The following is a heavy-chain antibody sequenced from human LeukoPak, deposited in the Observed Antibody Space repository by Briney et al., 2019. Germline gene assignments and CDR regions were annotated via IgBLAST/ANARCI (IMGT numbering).Heavy chain of an antibody. CDR3: ARSDDLRNWFDP. CDR2: IYHSGNT. D-gene: IGHD3-3*01. CDR1: GGSISSGAYS. V-gene: IGHV4-30-2*01. J-gene: IGHJ5*02. Sequence: TLSLTCAVSGGSISSGAYSWSWIRQPPGKGLEWIGCIYHSGNTYYNPSLKSRVTISVDRSKSQFSLKLSSVTAADTAVYYCARSDDLRNWFDPWGQGTLVTVSS.